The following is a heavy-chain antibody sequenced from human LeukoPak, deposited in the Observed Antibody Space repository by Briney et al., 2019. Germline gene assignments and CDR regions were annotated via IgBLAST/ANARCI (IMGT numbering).Heavy chain of an antibody. D-gene: IGHD2-2*01. V-gene: IGHV4-4*07. CDR1: GGSISSYY. J-gene: IGHJ5*02. CDR3: ARDLGYCSSTSCYNWFDP. Sequence: SETLPLTCTVSGGSISSYYWSWIRQPAGKGLEWIGRIYTSGSTNYNPSLKSRVTMSVDTSKNQFSLKLSSVTAADTAVYYCARDLGYCSSTSCYNWFDPWGQGTLVTVSS. CDR2: IYTSGST.